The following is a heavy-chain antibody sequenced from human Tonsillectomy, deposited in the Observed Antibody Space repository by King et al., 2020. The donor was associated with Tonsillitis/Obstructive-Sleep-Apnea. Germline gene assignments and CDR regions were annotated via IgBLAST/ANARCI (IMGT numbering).Heavy chain of an antibody. J-gene: IGHJ4*02. Sequence: TLKESGPTLVKPTQTLTLTCNFSGFSLSTSGVGVGWIRQPPGKALEWLALIYWDDDKRYCPSLKSRLTITKDTSKNQVVLTMTNMDPVDTATYYCAHIFDYFSESYRQPPFDYWGQGTLVTVSS. V-gene: IGHV2-5*02. CDR3: AHIFDYFSESYRQPPFDY. D-gene: IGHD3-16*02. CDR2: IYWDDDK. CDR1: GFSLSTSGVG.